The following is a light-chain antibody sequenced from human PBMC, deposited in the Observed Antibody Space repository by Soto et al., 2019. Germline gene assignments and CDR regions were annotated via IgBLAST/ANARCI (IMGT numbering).Light chain of an antibody. CDR2: GVF. J-gene: IGKJ1*01. CDR3: QHLAYPQWT. V-gene: IGKV3-20*01. CDR1: QSGSSQY. Sequence: QPAGTLCMSPWARDPLSCRASQSGSSQYLSWYQPRPGQPPRLLIYGVFIRASGIPDRFTGSGSGSHFTLTTSRLEPEDLAVYYCQHLAYPQWTCGHGTKVDIK.